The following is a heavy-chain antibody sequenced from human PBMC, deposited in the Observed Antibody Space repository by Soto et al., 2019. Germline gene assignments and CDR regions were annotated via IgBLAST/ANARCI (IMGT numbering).Heavy chain of an antibody. CDR3: ASVTIFGVPAFDY. CDR2: IYPGDSDT. Sequence: GESLKISCKGSGYSFTSYWIGWVRQMPVKGLEWMGIIYPGDSDTRYSPSFQGQVTISADKSISTAYLQWSSLKASDTAMYYCASVTIFGVPAFDYWGQGTLVTVSS. V-gene: IGHV5-51*01. CDR1: GYSFTSYW. D-gene: IGHD3-3*01. J-gene: IGHJ4*02.